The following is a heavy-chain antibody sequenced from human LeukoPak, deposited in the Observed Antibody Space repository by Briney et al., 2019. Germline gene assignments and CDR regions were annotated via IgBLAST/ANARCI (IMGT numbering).Heavy chain of an antibody. CDR2: IFYSGST. V-gene: IGHV4-59*08. CDR3: ARRYYDFWSGYCDY. Sequence: PSETLSLTCTVSGGSISSYYCNWLRQPPGKGLEWIGNIFYSGSTNYNPFLKSRVTISVDTSKNQFSLKLSSVTAADTAVYYCARRYYDFWSGYCDYWGQGTLVTVSS. CDR1: GGSISSYY. J-gene: IGHJ4*02. D-gene: IGHD3-3*01.